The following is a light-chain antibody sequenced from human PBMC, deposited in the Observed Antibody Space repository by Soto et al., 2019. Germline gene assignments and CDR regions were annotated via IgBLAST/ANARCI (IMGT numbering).Light chain of an antibody. CDR2: GAS. Sequence: EIVMTQSPGTLSLSPGETATLSCRASQSVSSNYVAWFHQKPGQAPRLLIYGASSRATGVPDRFSGRGSGKDFTLSIRRLEPEDFAVYYCQHYGTSPPYTFGQGTKVDIK. CDR1: QSVSSNY. J-gene: IGKJ2*01. CDR3: QHYGTSPPYT. V-gene: IGKV3-20*01.